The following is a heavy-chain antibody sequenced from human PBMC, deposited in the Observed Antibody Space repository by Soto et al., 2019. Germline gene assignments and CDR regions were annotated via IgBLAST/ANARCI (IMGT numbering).Heavy chain of an antibody. CDR3: ARVLVTRTYADY. CDR2: IYSGGST. V-gene: IGHV3-53*02. Sequence: EVQLVETGGGLIQPGGSLRLSCAASGFTVSSNYMSWVRQAPGKGLEWVSVIYSGGSTYYADSVKGRFTISRDNSKNTLYLQMNSLRAEDTAVYYCARVLVTRTYADYWGQGTLVTVSS. D-gene: IGHD2-21*02. J-gene: IGHJ4*02. CDR1: GFTVSSNY.